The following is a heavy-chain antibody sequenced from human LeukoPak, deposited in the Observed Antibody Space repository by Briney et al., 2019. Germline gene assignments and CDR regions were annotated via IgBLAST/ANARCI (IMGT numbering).Heavy chain of an antibody. D-gene: IGHD3-9*01. Sequence: SETPSLTCAVYGGSFSGYYWSWIRQPPGKGLEWIGEINHSGSTNYNPSLKSRVTISVDTSKNQFSLKLSSVTAADTAVYYCASRRHFDWLFHGFAYWGQGTLVTVSS. CDR2: INHSGST. J-gene: IGHJ4*02. CDR1: GGSFSGYY. V-gene: IGHV4-34*01. CDR3: ASRRHFDWLFHGFAY.